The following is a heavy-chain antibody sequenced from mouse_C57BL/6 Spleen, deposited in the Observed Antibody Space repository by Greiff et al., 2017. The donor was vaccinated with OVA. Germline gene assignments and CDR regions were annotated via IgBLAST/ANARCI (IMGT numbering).Heavy chain of an antibody. V-gene: IGHV5-17*01. CDR2: ISSGSSTI. CDR1: GFTFSDYG. J-gene: IGHJ4*01. CDR3: ARPIYYAYAMDY. D-gene: IGHD2-1*01. Sequence: EVKLMESGGGLVKPGGSLKLSCAASGFTFSDYGMHWVRQAPEKGLEWVAYISSGSSTIYYADTVKGRFTISRDNAKNTLFLQMTSLRSEDTAMYYCARPIYYAYAMDYWGQGTSVTVSS.